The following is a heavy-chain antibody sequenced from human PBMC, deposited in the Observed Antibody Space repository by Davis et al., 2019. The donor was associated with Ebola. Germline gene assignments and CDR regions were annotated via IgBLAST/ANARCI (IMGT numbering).Heavy chain of an antibody. D-gene: IGHD2-15*01. Sequence: GESLKTSCAASGFTFCSYAMHWVRHAPGKGLEWVAHIKQDGSQKYYVDSVKGRFTIFRDNVQTSVFLQMNSLRVEDTGIYYGVRDAGWQRLDNWGQGTLVTVSS. CDR3: VRDAGWQRLDN. V-gene: IGHV3-7*01. CDR2: IKQDGSQK. CDR1: GFTFCSYA. J-gene: IGHJ4*02.